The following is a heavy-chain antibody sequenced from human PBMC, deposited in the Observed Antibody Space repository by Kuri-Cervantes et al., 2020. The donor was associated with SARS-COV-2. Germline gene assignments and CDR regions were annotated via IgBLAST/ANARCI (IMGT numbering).Heavy chain of an antibody. Sequence: ESLKISCAASGFTFSSYWMSWVRQAPGKGLEWVANIKQDGSEKYYVDSVKGRFTISRDNSKNTLYLQMNSLRVEDTAVYFCAKDRDYYGSGLAGFFGNWGQGTLVTVSS. J-gene: IGHJ4*02. CDR1: GFTFSSYW. CDR3: AKDRDYYGSGLAGFFGN. D-gene: IGHD3-10*01. CDR2: IKQDGSEK. V-gene: IGHV3-7*03.